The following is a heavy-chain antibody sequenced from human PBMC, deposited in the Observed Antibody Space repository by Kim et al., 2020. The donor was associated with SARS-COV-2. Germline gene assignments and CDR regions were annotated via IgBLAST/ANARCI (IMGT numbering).Heavy chain of an antibody. CDR2: T. Sequence: TYYHPSLKDRVNISVDTSKKQFSLRLSSVTAADAAVYYCARHLRNWYFDLWGRGTLVTVSS. CDR3: ARHLRNWYFDL. J-gene: IGHJ2*01. V-gene: IGHV4-39*01.